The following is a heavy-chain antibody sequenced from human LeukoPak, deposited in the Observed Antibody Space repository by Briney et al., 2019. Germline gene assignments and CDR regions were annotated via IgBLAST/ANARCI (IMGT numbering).Heavy chain of an antibody. CDR1: GYTFTSYD. V-gene: IGHV1-8*01. CDR3: ARATSSRDHTAGY. CDR2: MNPNSGNT. Sequence: ASVKVSCKASGYTFTSYDINWVRQATGQGLEWMGWMNPNSGNTGYAQKFQGRVTMTRSTSISTAYMEPSSLRSEDTAVYYCARATSSRDHTAGYWGQGTLVTVSS. D-gene: IGHD5-18*01. J-gene: IGHJ4*02.